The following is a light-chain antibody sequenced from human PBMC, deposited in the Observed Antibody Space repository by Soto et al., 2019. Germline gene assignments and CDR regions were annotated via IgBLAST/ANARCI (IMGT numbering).Light chain of an antibody. V-gene: IGLV1-40*01. CDR1: SSNIGARYD. CDR3: QSYDSSLSGTVV. J-gene: IGLJ2*01. CDR2: GNS. Sequence: SVLTQPPSVSGAPGQRVTISCTGSSSNIGARYDVHWYQQLPGTAPKLLIYGNSNRPSGVPDRFSGSKSDTSASLAITGLQAEDEADYYCQSYDSSLSGTVVFGGGTKVTVL.